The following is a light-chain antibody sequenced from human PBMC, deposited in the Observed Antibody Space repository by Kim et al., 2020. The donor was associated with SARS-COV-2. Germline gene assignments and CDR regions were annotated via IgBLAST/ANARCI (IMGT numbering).Light chain of an antibody. CDR1: NMGSKK. CDR3: QVWDSSTWV. J-gene: IGLJ3*02. Sequence: SVALGQTARITCGGNNMGSKKVHWYQQKPGQAPVLVIYRDSNRPSGIPERFSGSNSGNTATLTISRAQAGDEADYYCQVWDSSTWVFGGGTQLTVL. CDR2: RDS. V-gene: IGLV3-9*01.